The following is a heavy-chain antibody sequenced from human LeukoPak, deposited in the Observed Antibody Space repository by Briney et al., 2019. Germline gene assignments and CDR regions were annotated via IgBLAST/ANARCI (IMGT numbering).Heavy chain of an antibody. J-gene: IGHJ4*02. CDR1: GYTFTGYY. D-gene: IGHD5-12*01. CDR3: ARGADYVYGLLNYYFDY. V-gene: IGHV1-2*02. Sequence: ASVKVSCKASGYTFTGYYMHWVRQAPGQGLEWMGWINPNSGGTNYAQKFQGRVTMTRDTSISTAYMELSRLRSDDTAVYYCARGADYVYGLLNYYFDYWGQGTLVTVSS. CDR2: INPNSGGT.